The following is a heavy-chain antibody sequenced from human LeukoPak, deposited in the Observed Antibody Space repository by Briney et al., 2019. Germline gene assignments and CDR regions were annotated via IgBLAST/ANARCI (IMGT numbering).Heavy chain of an antibody. CDR1: EYTFTSYY. J-gene: IGHJ4*02. V-gene: IGHV1-2*02. D-gene: IGHD7-27*01. CDR2: INPNSGGT. Sequence: ASVKVSCKASEYTFTSYYMHWVRQAPGQGLEWMGWINPNSGGTNYAQKFQGRVTMSSDTSISTAYMEVNRLRSDDTAVYFCVRVSVNGVWGQGTLVTVSS. CDR3: VRVSVNGV.